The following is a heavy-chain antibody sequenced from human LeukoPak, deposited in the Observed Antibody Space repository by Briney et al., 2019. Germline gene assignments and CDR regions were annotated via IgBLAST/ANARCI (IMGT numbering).Heavy chain of an antibody. CDR1: GDTLSALS. Sequence: ASVKVSCKVSGDTLSALSMHWVRQAPGQGLEWMGCVNPNSGDTNYAQKFQGSVTMTRDTSISTVYMELSRLRSDDTAVYYCARASGSYWWFDSWGQGTLVTVSS. CDR3: ARASGSYWWFDS. J-gene: IGHJ5*01. V-gene: IGHV1-2*02. CDR2: VNPNSGDT. D-gene: IGHD1-26*01.